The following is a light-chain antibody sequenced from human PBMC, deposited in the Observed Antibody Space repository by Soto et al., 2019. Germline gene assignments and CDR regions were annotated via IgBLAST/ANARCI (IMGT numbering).Light chain of an antibody. CDR1: SSNIGSNT. CDR2: SNN. CDR3: SSYTSSSTRV. V-gene: IGLV1-44*01. Sequence: LTQPPSASGTPGQRVTISCSGSSSNIGSNTVNWYQQLPGTAPKLLIYSNNQRPSGVPDRFSGSKSGTSASLAISGLQSEDEADYYCSSYTSSSTRVFGTGTKLTVL. J-gene: IGLJ1*01.